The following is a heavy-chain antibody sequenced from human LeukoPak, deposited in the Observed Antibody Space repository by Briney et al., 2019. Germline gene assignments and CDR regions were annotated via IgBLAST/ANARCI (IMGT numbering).Heavy chain of an antibody. CDR2: INPSSGCT. V-gene: IGHV1-2*02. J-gene: IGHJ4*02. CDR3: ARASYYYDSSGYPGYYFDY. D-gene: IGHD3-22*01. Sequence: ASVKVSCKASGYTFTDYYMHWVRQAPGQGLEWMGWINPSSGCTNYAQKFQGRVTMTRDTSISTAYMELSRLRSDDTAVYYCARASYYYDSSGYPGYYFDYWGQGTLVTVSS. CDR1: GYTFTDYY.